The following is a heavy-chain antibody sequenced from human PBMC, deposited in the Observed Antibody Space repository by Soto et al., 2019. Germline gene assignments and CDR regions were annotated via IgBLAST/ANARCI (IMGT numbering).Heavy chain of an antibody. V-gene: IGHV3-23*01. CDR3: ARRSSSWYFDY. Sequence: EVQLLESGGGLVQPGGSLRLSCAASGFTFSSYAMNWVRQAPGKGLEWVSVISGSDGSTYYADSVKGRFTISRDNSKHTLNLQMNSLRAEDTAVYYCARRSSSWYFDYWGQGTLVTVSS. CDR2: ISGSDGST. D-gene: IGHD6-13*01. J-gene: IGHJ4*02. CDR1: GFTFSSYA.